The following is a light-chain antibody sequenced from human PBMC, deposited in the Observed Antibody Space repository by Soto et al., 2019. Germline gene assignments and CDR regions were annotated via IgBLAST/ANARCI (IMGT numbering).Light chain of an antibody. J-gene: IGKJ1*01. CDR1: QGIGSY. Sequence: DIHLTQSPSFLSASVGDRVTITCRASQGIGSYLSWYQQKPGKAPKILIYAASTLQTGVPSRFSGSGSGTEFTLTISSLQPDDFATYYCQHYNSYSEAFGQGTKVDIK. V-gene: IGKV1-9*01. CDR2: AAS. CDR3: QHYNSYSEA.